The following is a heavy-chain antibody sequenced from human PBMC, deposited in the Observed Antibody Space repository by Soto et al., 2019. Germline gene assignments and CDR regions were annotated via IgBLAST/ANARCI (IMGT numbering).Heavy chain of an antibody. CDR2: ISYGGDNK. Sequence: QVQLVESGGGVVQPGRSLRLSCAASGFIFSDYAMHWVRQAPGKGLEWVAVISYGGDNKYYADSVRGRFAIPRDNLKNTLDLQMNSLNPEDTAVYHCAKARHSTSWYGLEADFGGQGTLVTVSS. CDR1: GFIFSDYA. J-gene: IGHJ4*02. V-gene: IGHV3-30*09. CDR3: AKARHSTSWYGLEADF. D-gene: IGHD6-13*01.